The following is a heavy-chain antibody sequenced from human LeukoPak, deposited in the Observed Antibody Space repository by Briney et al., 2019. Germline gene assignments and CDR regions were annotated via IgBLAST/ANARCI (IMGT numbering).Heavy chain of an antibody. V-gene: IGHV3-23*01. CDR1: GFTFSSYA. D-gene: IGHD6-19*01. CDR2: ISGSGGST. Sequence: GGSLRLSCAASGFTFSSYAMSWVRQAPGKGLEWVSAISGSGGSTYYADSVKGRFTISRDNSKNTLYLQMNSLRAEDTAVYYCAKDYKRDSSGSKEEQWGGYFDYWGQGTLVTVSS. J-gene: IGHJ4*02. CDR3: AKDYKRDSSGSKEEQWGGYFDY.